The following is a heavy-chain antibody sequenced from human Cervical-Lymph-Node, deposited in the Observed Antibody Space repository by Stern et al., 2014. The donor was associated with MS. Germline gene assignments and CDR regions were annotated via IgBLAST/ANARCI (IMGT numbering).Heavy chain of an antibody. D-gene: IGHD2-2*01. CDR2: IWYDGSSK. CDR1: GFTFSSYG. J-gene: IGHJ4*02. Sequence: MQLVESGGGVVQPGRSLRLACAASGFTFSSYGMHWVRPAPDKGLEWVAVIWYDGSSKYYADSVKGRFTISRDNSKNTLYLQMNSLRAEDTAVYYCARDSSKGGSNYWGQGTLVTVSS. V-gene: IGHV3-33*01. CDR3: ARDSSKGGSNY.